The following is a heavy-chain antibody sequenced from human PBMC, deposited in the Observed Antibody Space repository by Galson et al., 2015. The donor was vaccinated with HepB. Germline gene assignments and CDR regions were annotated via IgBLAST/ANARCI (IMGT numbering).Heavy chain of an antibody. J-gene: IGHJ5*02. CDR1: GLTFPNSV. V-gene: IGHV3-23*01. D-gene: IGHD3-16*01. CDR3: AKGLSYEYRTFGS. CDR2: IGTSGTNT. Sequence: SLRLSCAASGLTFPNSVMSWVRQAPGKGLEWVSAIGTSGTNTYYADSVKGRFTISRDNSKNTLSLGMNSLRPADTAVYYCAKGLSYEYRTFGSWGQGTQVIVSS.